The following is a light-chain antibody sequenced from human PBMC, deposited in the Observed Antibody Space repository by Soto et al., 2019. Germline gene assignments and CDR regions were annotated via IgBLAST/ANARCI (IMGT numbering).Light chain of an antibody. Sequence: DIQMTQSPSSLSASVGDSVTITCRASQSIIRYLNWYQQKPGKAPKLLIYGTSSLQSGVPSRFSGSGSGTDFTLTISTLQPEDFATYYCQQTFTTPCSVGKGTKLETK. J-gene: IGKJ2*04. V-gene: IGKV1-39*01. CDR2: GTS. CDR3: QQTFTTPCS. CDR1: QSIIRY.